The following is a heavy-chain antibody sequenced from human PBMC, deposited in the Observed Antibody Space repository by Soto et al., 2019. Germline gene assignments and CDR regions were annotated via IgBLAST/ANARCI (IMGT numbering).Heavy chain of an antibody. CDR3: GRGIRTVLSHGRVSPFDP. CDR2: MNPNSGNT. CDR1: GYTFTSYD. Sequence: QVQLVQSGAEVKKPGASVKVSCKASGYTFTSYDINWVRQATGQGLECMGWMNPNSGNTGYAQKFQGRVTMTRNTSISRAYMELSSLRSEDTAVYYCGRGIRTVLSHGRVSPFDPWGEGALVTVS. J-gene: IGHJ5*02. D-gene: IGHD3-16*01. V-gene: IGHV1-8*01.